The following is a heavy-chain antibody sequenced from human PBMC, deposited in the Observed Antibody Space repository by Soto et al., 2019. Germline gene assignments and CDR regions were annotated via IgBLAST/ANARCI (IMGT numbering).Heavy chain of an antibody. CDR1: GGSISSSNW. J-gene: IGHJ5*02. CDR3: ARDPGDSSSSGIVWFDH. CDR2: IYHSGST. Sequence: SETLSLTCAVSGGSISSSNWWSWVRQPPGKGLEWIGEIYHSGSTNYNPSLKSRVTISVDKSKNQFSLKLSSVTAADTAVYYCARDPGDSSSSGIVWFDHWGQGTPVTV. D-gene: IGHD6-6*01. V-gene: IGHV4-4*02.